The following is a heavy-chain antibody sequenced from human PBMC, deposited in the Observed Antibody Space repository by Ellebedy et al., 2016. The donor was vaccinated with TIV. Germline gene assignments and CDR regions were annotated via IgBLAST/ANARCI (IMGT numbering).Heavy chain of an antibody. CDR2: IYSDGRT. J-gene: IGHJ4*02. Sequence: GESLKISXAASGFTVSSNYMSWVRQAPGKGPEWVSVIYSDGRTYYADSVKGRFTISRDSSQNTLYLQMHSLRAEDTAVYYCARSIPTAGSPYYFASWGQGALVTVSS. CDR3: ARSIPTAGSPYYFAS. V-gene: IGHV3-66*01. D-gene: IGHD6-13*01. CDR1: GFTVSSNY.